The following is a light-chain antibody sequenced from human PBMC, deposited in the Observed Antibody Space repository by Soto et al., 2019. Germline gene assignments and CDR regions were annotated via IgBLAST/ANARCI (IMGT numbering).Light chain of an antibody. CDR3: MQPLQSWT. J-gene: IGKJ1*01. CDR1: QILLHSNGYNY. V-gene: IGKV2-28*01. Sequence: DIEMTQSPLSLPGPTGEPASISCRSSQILLHSNGYNYLDWYLQKPRHSPQLLIYLGSNRASGVPDRFSGSGSGTDFTLKISRVEAEDVGVYYCMQPLQSWTFGQGTKVDNK. CDR2: LGS.